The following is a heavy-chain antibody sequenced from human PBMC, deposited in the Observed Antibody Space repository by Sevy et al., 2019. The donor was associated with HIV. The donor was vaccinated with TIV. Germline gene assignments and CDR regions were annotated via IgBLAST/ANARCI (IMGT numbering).Heavy chain of an antibody. D-gene: IGHD3-10*01. CDR1: GGSISSSSYY. J-gene: IGHJ5*02. V-gene: IGHV4-39*01. Sequence: SETLSLTCTVSGGSISSSSYYWGWIRQPPGKGLEWIGSIYYSGSTYYNPSLKSRVTISVDTSKNQFFLKLSSVTAADTAVYYWARGVTMVRGVMGDEKDNWFDPWGQGTLVTVSS. CDR2: IYYSGST. CDR3: ARGVTMVRGVMGDEKDNWFDP.